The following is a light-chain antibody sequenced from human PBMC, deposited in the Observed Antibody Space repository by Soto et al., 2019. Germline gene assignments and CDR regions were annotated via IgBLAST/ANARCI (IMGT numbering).Light chain of an antibody. V-gene: IGLV2-23*02. CDR1: SSDVGNYNL. CDR2: EVS. J-gene: IGLJ1*01. Sequence: QSALTQPASVYRSPGQSITITSTGTSSDVGNYNLVSWYQQHPGKAPKLMIYEVSQRPSGVSNRFSGSKSGNTASLAISGLQAEDEADYYCCSYAGSGIYVFGTGTRVTVL. CDR3: CSYAGSGIYV.